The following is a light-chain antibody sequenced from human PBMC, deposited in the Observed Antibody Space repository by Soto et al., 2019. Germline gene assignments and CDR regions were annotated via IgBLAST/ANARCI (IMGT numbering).Light chain of an antibody. V-gene: IGKV3-20*01. CDR3: QQYGSSRT. CDR2: GAS. Sequence: EIVLTHSPGTLSLSPGERATLSCRASQSVSSSYLAWYQQKPGQAPRLLIYGASSRATGIPDRFSGSGSGTDFTLTISRLEPEDFEVYYCQQYGSSRTFGQGTKVDIK. J-gene: IGKJ1*01. CDR1: QSVSSSY.